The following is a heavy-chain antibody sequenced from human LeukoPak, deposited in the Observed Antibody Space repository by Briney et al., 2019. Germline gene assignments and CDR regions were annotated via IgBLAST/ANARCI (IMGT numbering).Heavy chain of an antibody. Sequence: SVKVSCKASGGTFSSYAISWVRQAPGQGLEWMGGIIPIFGTANYAQKFQGRVTITADESTSTAYMELSSLRSEGTAVYYCARENYYGSGSYSLDYWGQGTLVTVSS. CDR3: ARENYYGSGSYSLDY. J-gene: IGHJ4*02. V-gene: IGHV1-69*01. D-gene: IGHD3-10*01. CDR2: IIPIFGTA. CDR1: GGTFSSYA.